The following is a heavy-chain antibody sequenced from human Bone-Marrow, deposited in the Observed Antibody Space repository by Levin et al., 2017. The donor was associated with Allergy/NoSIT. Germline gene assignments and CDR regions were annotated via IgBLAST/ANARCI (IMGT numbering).Heavy chain of an antibody. CDR3: ASHPRRGGDSVERGFDF. CDR2: INPDGSRT. V-gene: IGHV3-74*01. Sequence: PGGSLRLSCAASGFTFSSYWMHWVRQSPGKGLLWVSRINPDGSRTSYGDSVKGRFTISRDNAKNTLFLQMNSLTAEDTAVYFCASHPRRGGDSVERGFDFWGQGSLVTVSS. J-gene: IGHJ4*02. D-gene: IGHD2-21*02. CDR1: GFTFSSYW.